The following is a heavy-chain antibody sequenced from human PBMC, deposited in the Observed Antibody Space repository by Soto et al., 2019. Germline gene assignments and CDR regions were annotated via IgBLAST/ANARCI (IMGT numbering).Heavy chain of an antibody. V-gene: IGHV3-13*01. D-gene: IGHD6-19*01. CDR2: IGTAGDT. CDR3: ARGAVSSGIAVAGVDY. J-gene: IGHJ4*02. Sequence: GGSLRLSCAASGFTFSSYDMHWVRQATGKGLEWVSAIGTAGDTYYPGSVKGRFTISRENAKNSLYLQMNSLRAGDTAVYYCARGAVSSGIAVAGVDYWGQGTLVTVSS. CDR1: GFTFSSYD.